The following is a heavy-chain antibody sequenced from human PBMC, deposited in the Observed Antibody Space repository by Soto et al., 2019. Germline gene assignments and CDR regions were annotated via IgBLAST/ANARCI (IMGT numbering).Heavy chain of an antibody. J-gene: IGHJ4*02. V-gene: IGHV3-23*01. Sequence: PGGSLRLSCAASGFTFSTYAMNWVRQAPGKGLEWVSGIGSTGNTYYADSVKGRFTISRDNSKNTPYLQMDSLRAEDTAVYYCARDSTIAFRLVAYWGQGALVTVS. CDR3: ARDSTIAFRLVAY. D-gene: IGHD3-3*02. CDR2: IGSTGNT. CDR1: GFTFSTYA.